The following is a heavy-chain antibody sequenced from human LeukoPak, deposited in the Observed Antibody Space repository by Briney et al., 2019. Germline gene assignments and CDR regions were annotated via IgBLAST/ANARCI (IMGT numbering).Heavy chain of an antibody. CDR3: ARSTSGGSFSFDY. CDR1: GFTFSSYS. V-gene: IGHV3-21*01. D-gene: IGHD2-15*01. CDR2: ISSSSSYI. Sequence: PGGSLRLSCAASGFTFSSYSVNWVRQAPGKGLEWVSSISSSSSYIYYADSVKGRFTISRDNAKNSLYLQMNSLRAEDTAVYYCARSTSGGSFSFDYWGQGTLVTVSS. J-gene: IGHJ4*02.